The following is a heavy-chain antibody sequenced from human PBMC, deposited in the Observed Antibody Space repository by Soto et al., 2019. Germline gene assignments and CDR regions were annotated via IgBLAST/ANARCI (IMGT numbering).Heavy chain of an antibody. CDR2: IYYSGSA. D-gene: IGHD6-19*01. J-gene: IGHJ6*02. CDR1: GGSISSGDYF. Sequence: QVQLQESGPGLVKPSQTLSLTCTVSGGSISSGDYFWTWIRQPPGKGPEWIGHIYYSGSAYYNPSLKSRVTMSVDTSKNQFSLNLSSVTAADTAVYYCVRDGVAVAGTVYFGMDVWGQGTTVTVSS. CDR3: VRDGVAVAGTVYFGMDV. V-gene: IGHV4-30-4*01.